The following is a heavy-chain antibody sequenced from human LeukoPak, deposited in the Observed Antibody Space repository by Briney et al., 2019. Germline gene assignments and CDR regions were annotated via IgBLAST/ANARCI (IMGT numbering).Heavy chain of an antibody. V-gene: IGHV4-38-2*02. Sequence: SETLSLTCTVSGYSISSGYYWGWIRQPPGKGLEWIGSIYHSRSTYYNPSLKSRVTISVDTSKNQFSLKLSSVTAADTAVYYCARAPDYGSGSYYKDNWFDPWGQGTLVTVSS. CDR2: IYHSRST. CDR3: ARAPDYGSGSYYKDNWFDP. J-gene: IGHJ5*02. D-gene: IGHD3-10*01. CDR1: GYSISSGYY.